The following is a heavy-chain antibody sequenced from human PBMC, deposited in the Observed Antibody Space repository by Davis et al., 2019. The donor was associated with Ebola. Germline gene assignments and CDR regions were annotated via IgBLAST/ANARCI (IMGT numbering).Heavy chain of an antibody. CDR3: ARVDEGDSFVAYCGGDCYLSP. J-gene: IGHJ5*02. CDR1: GFTFSSYA. Sequence: GESLKISCAASGFTFSSYAMSWVRQAPGKGLEWVSAISGSGGSTYYADSVKGRFTISRDNSKNTLYLQMNSLRAEDTAVYYCARVDEGDSFVAYCGGDCYLSPWGQGTLVTVSS. CDR2: ISGSGGST. V-gene: IGHV3-23*01. D-gene: IGHD2-21*02.